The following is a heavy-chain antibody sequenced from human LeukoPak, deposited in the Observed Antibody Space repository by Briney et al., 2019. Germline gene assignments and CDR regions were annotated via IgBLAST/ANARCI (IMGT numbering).Heavy chain of an antibody. Sequence: GGSLRLSCAASGLTLSSYWMSWVRQAPGKGLEWVANIKEDGSEKYYVDSVKGRFTISRDNAKNSLYLQMNSLRAEDTAVYYCARDNFIAAAGTNFDYWGQGTLVTVSS. CDR2: IKEDGSEK. D-gene: IGHD6-13*01. V-gene: IGHV3-7*01. CDR1: GLTLSSYW. CDR3: ARDNFIAAAGTNFDY. J-gene: IGHJ4*02.